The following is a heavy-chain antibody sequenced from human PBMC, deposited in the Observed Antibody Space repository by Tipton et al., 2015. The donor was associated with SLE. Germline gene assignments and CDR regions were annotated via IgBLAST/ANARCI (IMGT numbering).Heavy chain of an antibody. D-gene: IGHD3-22*01. CDR2: INWNGVSV. CDR3: TRDFYDSRALSGH. Sequence: LSLTCAVSGASFSSSHWWTWVRQPPGKGLEWVSAINWNGVSVSYADSVKGRFTISRDGRSLYLQMNSLRADDTAVYYCTRDFYDSRALSGHWGHGTLVIVSS. J-gene: IGHJ4*01. V-gene: IGHV3-20*04. CDR1: GASFSSSHW.